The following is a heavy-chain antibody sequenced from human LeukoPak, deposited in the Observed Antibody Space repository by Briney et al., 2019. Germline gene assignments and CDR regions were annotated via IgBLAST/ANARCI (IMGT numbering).Heavy chain of an antibody. J-gene: IGHJ4*02. Sequence: GGSLRLSCAASGFTFSSYAMSRVRQAPGKGLEWASIIYSGGSTFYADSVKGRFTISRDNSKNTLYLQMNSLRAEDTAVYYCARRAGAYSHPYDYWGQGTLVTVSS. CDR3: ARRAGAYSHPYDY. CDR1: GFTFSSYA. CDR2: IYSGGST. D-gene: IGHD4/OR15-4a*01. V-gene: IGHV3-53*01.